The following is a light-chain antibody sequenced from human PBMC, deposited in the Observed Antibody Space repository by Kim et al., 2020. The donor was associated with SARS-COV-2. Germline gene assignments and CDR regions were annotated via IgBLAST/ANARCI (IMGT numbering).Light chain of an antibody. V-gene: IGKV1-5*03. CDR3: QQDNSHPYT. CDR1: QTISTW. CDR2: KSS. Sequence: DIQMTQSPSTLSASVGDGVTITCRASQTISTWLAWYQQKPGRAPKLLIHKSSTLQSGVPSRFRGSGSGTEFTLTISSLQYDDFATYYCQQDNSHPYTFGQGTKLEI. J-gene: IGKJ2*01.